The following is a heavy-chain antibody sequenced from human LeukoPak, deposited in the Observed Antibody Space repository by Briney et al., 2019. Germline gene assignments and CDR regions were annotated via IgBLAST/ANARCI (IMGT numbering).Heavy chain of an antibody. CDR2: ISYDGSNK. CDR1: GFTFSSYG. Sequence: TGGSLRLSCAASGFTFSSYGMHWVRQAPGKGLEWVAVISYDGSNKYYADSVKGRFTISRDNSKNTLYLQMNSLRAEDTAVYYCARAVAGTFGESRTGDFDYWGQGTLVTVSS. D-gene: IGHD6-19*01. CDR3: ARAVAGTFGESRTGDFDY. V-gene: IGHV3-30*03. J-gene: IGHJ4*02.